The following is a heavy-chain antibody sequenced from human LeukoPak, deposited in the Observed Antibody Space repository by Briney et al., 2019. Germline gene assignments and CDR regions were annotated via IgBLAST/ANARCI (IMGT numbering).Heavy chain of an antibody. V-gene: IGHV3-15*01. Sequence: GGSLRLSCAASGFSFSNAWMSWVRQAPGKGLEWVGRIKSETDGGTTDYAAPVKGRFTISRDDSKNTLYLQMNSLNTEDTAVYYCTTEMNAFDIWGQGTMVTVSS. J-gene: IGHJ3*02. CDR2: IKSETDGGTT. CDR1: GFSFSNAW. CDR3: TTEMNAFDI.